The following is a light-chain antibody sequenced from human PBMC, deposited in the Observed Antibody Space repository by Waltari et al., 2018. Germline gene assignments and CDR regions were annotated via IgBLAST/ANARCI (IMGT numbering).Light chain of an antibody. CDR1: ESISSY. V-gene: IGKV1-39*01. Sequence: DMQMTQSPSSLSASVGDRVTITCRASESISSYLNWYQQKPGKAPKLLIYAASSLHSGVPSRFSGSGSGTDFTLTISSLQPEDFASYYCQQSYRSPYTFGQGTKLEIK. CDR2: AAS. J-gene: IGKJ2*01. CDR3: QQSYRSPYT.